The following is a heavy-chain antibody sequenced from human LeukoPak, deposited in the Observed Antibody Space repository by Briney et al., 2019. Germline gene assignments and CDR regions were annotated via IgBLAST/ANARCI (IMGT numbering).Heavy chain of an antibody. CDR3: AKGYCRGNSCYDDRGAFDY. V-gene: IGHV4-38-2*02. Sequence: PSETLSLTCSVSGYSISSGNYWGWIRLPPGKGLQWIGSIYHSGSTYYNPSLKSRVTISVDTSKNQFSLKLTSVTAADTAVYYCAKGYCRGNSCYDDRGAFDYWGQGTLVTVSS. CDR2: IYHSGST. D-gene: IGHD2-2*01. CDR1: GYSISSGNY. J-gene: IGHJ4*02.